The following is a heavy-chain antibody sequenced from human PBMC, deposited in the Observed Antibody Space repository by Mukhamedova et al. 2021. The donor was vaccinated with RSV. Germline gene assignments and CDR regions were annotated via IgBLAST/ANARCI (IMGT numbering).Heavy chain of an antibody. CDR2: IDWDDDK. V-gene: IGHV2-70*01. Sequence: EWLALIDWDDDKYYSTSLKTRLTISKDTSKIQVVLTMTNMDPVDTATYYCARSTYSYESSGYYDAFDYWGQGTLVIVSS. J-gene: IGHJ4*02. CDR3: ARSTYSYESSGYYDAFDY. D-gene: IGHD3-22*01.